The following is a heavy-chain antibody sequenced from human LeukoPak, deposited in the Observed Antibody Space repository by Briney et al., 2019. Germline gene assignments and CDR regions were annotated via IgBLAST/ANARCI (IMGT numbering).Heavy chain of an antibody. V-gene: IGHV3-21*01. CDR2: ISSSSSYI. D-gene: IGHD6-6*01. J-gene: IGHJ6*02. CDR1: GFTFSNYS. Sequence: GGSLRLSCAASGFTFSNYSMNRVRQAPGKGLEWVSSISSSSSYIYYADSVKGRFTISRDNAKNSLYLQMNSLRAEDTAVYYCARDAGRSRAAHGMDVWGQGTTVTVSS. CDR3: ARDAGRSRAAHGMDV.